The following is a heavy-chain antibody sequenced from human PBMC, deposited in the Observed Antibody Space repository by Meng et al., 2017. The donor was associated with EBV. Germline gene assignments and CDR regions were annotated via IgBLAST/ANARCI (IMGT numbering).Heavy chain of an antibody. D-gene: IGHD4-17*01. CDR1: GGSVSSGSYF. Sequence: LVESGLGLVKPSETLSLTCTVSGGSVSSGSYFWSWIRQPPAKGLEWIGYIYYRGSTNYNPSLKSRGTISVDTSKNQFSLKLSSVTAADTAVYYCARGRYYGDYFWFNPWAQGTLVTVSS. V-gene: IGHV4-61*01. CDR2: IYYRGST. CDR3: ARGRYYGDYFWFNP. J-gene: IGHJ5*02.